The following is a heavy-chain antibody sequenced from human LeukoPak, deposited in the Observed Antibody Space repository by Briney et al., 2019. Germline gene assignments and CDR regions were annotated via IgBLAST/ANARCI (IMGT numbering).Heavy chain of an antibody. Sequence: GGSLRLSCATSGFTFSNYAVSWVRQAPGKGLEWVSSISGSGGTTYYADSVKGRFTISRDNSKNTLYLQMNSLRAEDTAVYYCARDPYRASSGLVDYWGQGTLVTVSS. CDR2: ISGSGGTT. V-gene: IGHV3-23*01. J-gene: IGHJ4*02. CDR3: ARDPYRASSGLVDY. D-gene: IGHD5-12*01. CDR1: GFTFSNYA.